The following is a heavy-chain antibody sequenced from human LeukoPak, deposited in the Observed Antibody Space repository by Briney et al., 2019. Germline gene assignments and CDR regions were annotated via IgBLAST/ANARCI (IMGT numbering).Heavy chain of an antibody. CDR2: IYYSGST. J-gene: IGHJ4*02. Sequence: SETLSLTCTVSGGSISSSSYYWGWIRQPPGKGLEWIGSIYYSGSTYYNPSLKSRVTISVGTSKNQFSLKLSSVTAADTAVYYCARHPLSGSYYRSVDYWGQGTLVTVSS. CDR3: ARHPLSGSYYRSVDY. D-gene: IGHD1-26*01. V-gene: IGHV4-39*01. CDR1: GGSISSSSYY.